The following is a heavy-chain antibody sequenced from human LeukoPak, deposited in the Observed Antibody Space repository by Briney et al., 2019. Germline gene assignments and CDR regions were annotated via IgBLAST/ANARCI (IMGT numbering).Heavy chain of an antibody. J-gene: IGHJ4*02. CDR2: ISYDGSNK. CDR1: GFIFSSYA. CDR3: ARDQNGASYDILTGQELDY. D-gene: IGHD3-9*01. Sequence: PGGSLRLSCAASGFIFSSYAMHWVRQAPGKGLEWVAVISYDGSNKYYADSVKGRFTISRDNSKNTLYLQMNSLRAEDTAVYYCARDQNGASYDILTGQELDYWGQGTLVTVSS. V-gene: IGHV3-30*04.